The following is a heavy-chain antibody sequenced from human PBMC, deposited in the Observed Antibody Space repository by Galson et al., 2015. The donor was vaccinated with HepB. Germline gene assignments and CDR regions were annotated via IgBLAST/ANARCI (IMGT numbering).Heavy chain of an antibody. CDR1: GFIFSSYA. V-gene: IGHV3-30*04. Sequence: SLRLSCAASGFIFSSYAMHWVRQAPGKGLEWVAVISYDGSNKYYADSVKGRFTISRDNSKNTLYLQMNSLRAEDTAVYYCARDGLDYYGSGSYYPSFYYYYYGMDVWGQGTTVTVSS. D-gene: IGHD3-10*01. CDR3: ARDGLDYYGSGSYYPSFYYYYYGMDV. CDR2: ISYDGSNK. J-gene: IGHJ6*02.